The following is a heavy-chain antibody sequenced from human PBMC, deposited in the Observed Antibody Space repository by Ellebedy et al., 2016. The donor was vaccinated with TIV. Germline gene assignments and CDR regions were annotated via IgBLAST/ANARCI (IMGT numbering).Heavy chain of an antibody. CDR1: GFMFSTYS. V-gene: IGHV3-21*01. CDR3: ARRYFDL. CDR2: ISNSRDYK. J-gene: IGHJ2*01. Sequence: GESLKISXAASGFMFSTYSMNWVRQAPGKGLEWVSYISNSRDYKHYADSVKGRFTIFRDNAKNSLYLQMNSLRAEDTAVYYCARRYFDLWGRGTLVTVSS.